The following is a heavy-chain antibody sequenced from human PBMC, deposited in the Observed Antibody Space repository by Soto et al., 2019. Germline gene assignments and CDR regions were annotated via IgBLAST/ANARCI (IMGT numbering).Heavy chain of an antibody. J-gene: IGHJ5*02. CDR3: VRDSPTNLEDADTVASWFDP. D-gene: IGHD5-12*01. CDR2: INGDGITA. Sequence: EVLLVESGGGLVQPGGSLRLSCAASGFNFNFYWMHWVRQAPGKGLVWFSRINGDGITADYADSVKGRFTISRDNAKNTLFLQMDSLRVEDTAVYYCVRDSPTNLEDADTVASWFDPWGQGTLVTVSS. CDR1: GFNFNFYW. V-gene: IGHV3-74*01.